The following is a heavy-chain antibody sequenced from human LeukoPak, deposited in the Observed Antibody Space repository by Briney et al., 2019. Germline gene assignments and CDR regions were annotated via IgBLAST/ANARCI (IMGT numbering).Heavy chain of an antibody. CDR2: IIPILGIA. CDR1: GGTFSSYA. CDR3: AREDIAAAVNFDY. Sequence: GASVKVSCKASGGTFSSYAISWVRQAPGQGLEWMGRIIPILGIANYAQKFQGRVTITADKSTSTAYMELSSLRSDDTAVYYCAREDIAAAVNFDYWGQGTLVTVSS. D-gene: IGHD6-13*01. J-gene: IGHJ4*02. V-gene: IGHV1-69*04.